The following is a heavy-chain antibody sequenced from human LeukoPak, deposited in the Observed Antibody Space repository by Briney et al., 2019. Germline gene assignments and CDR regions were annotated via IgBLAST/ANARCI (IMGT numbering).Heavy chain of an antibody. CDR2: MNPNSGNT. V-gene: IGHV1-8*03. CDR1: GYTFTSYD. J-gene: IGHJ3*02. Sequence: ASVKVSCKASGYTFTSYDINWVRQATGQVPEWMGWMNPNSGNTGYAQQFQGRVTITRNTSISTTYMELSSLRSEDTAVYYCARAPDIVVVPAAMADDAFDIWGQGTMVTVSS. CDR3: ARAPDIVVVPAAMADDAFDI. D-gene: IGHD2-2*01.